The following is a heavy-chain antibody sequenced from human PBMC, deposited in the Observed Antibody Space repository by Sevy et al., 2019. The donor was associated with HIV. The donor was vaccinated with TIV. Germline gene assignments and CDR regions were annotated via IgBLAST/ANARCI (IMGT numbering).Heavy chain of an antibody. CDR1: GFTFGDYA. Sequence: GGSLRLSCTSSGFTFGDYAMSWFRQAPGKGLEWVAFIRRNSHEPYGGTTEYAASVKGRFTISRDDSKSIAYLQMNSLKTEDTAVYYCTRPLAAADTPEYFFDYWGQGILVTVSS. D-gene: IGHD2-15*01. CDR2: IRRNSHEPYGGTT. V-gene: IGHV3-49*03. J-gene: IGHJ4*02. CDR3: TRPLAAADTPEYFFDY.